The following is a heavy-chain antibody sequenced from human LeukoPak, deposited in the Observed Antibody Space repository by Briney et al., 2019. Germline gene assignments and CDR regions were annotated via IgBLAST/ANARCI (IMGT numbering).Heavy chain of an antibody. D-gene: IGHD3-22*01. CDR1: GYSFTSYW. V-gene: IGHV5-51*01. CDR3: ARRGYYYDSSGYYLAGAFDI. J-gene: IGHJ3*02. Sequence: GESLKISCKGSGYSFTSYWIGWVRQMPGKGLEWMGIIYPGDSDTRYSPSFQGQVTISADKSISTAYLQWSSLKASDTAMYYCARRGYYYDSSGYYLAGAFDIWGQGTMVTVSS. CDR2: IYPGDSDT.